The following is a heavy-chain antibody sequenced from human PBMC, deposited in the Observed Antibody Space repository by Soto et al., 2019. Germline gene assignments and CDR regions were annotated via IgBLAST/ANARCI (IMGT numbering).Heavy chain of an antibody. J-gene: IGHJ6*02. CDR1: GGIFRTYS. Sequence: QVQLVQSGAEVKRPGSSVKVSCKASGGIFRTYSIYWVRQAPGQGLEWMGSIIPLFGTPNYAQKFQGRVIISADESTSTAYMEVTSLRSEDTAMYFCASRQVGNLDNYYNMDVWGQGTTVTVSS. CDR3: ASRQVGNLDNYYNMDV. V-gene: IGHV1-69*18. CDR2: IIPLFGTP. D-gene: IGHD4-4*01.